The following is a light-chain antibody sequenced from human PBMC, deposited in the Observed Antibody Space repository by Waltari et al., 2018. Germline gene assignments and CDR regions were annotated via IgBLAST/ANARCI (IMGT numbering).Light chain of an antibody. J-gene: IGKJ1*01. Sequence: EIVMTQSPAILSASPGERATLPCRASQSGSTNLAWYQQQPGQAPRLPIYGASTRATGIPDRFSGSGSGTEFTLTISSLQSEDFVVYSCQQYNDWPRTFGQGTKVEIK. CDR2: GAS. V-gene: IGKV3-15*01. CDR1: QSGSTN. CDR3: QQYNDWPRT.